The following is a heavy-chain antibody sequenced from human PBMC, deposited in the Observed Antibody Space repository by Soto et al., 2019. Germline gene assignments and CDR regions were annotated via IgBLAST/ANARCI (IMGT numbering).Heavy chain of an antibody. CDR3: ARGVTRGRFPPFDL. D-gene: IGHD3-10*01. Sequence: QVHLVQSGAEVKKPGSSVKVSCTSSGDTFSSYSYSWVRLVPGQGLEWMGGFSHVFGGPNYAQNFLDRVTITAKQFTRTVYLELSGLTSDDTAVYYCARGVTRGRFPPFDLWGQGTRVTISS. CDR2: FSHVFGGP. V-gene: IGHV1-69*13. CDR1: GDTFSSYS. J-gene: IGHJ4*02.